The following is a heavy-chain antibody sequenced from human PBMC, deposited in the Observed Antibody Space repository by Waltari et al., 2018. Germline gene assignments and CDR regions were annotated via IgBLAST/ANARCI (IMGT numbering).Heavy chain of an antibody. J-gene: IGHJ4*02. CDR2: IFYCGNT. D-gene: IGHD2-15*01. Sequence: QVQLQESGPGLVKPSETLSLTCTESGDSISSTSYYWGWIRQPPAKGLEWVGSIFYCGNTNHNQSLNTQVTISVATSKHRFSLKLASVTAADTAVYLCARYGWGVSGTRDYFDYWGQGMLVTVSP. CDR3: ARYGWGVSGTRDYFDY. V-gene: IGHV4-39*01. CDR1: GDSISSTSYY.